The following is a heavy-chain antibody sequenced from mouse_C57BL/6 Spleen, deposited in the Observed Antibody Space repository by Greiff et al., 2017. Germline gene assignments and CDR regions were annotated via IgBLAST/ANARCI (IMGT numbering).Heavy chain of an antibody. D-gene: IGHD2-5*01. CDR3: SRRYSNGDY. CDR1: GYAFTNYL. J-gene: IGHJ4*01. CDR2: INPGSGGT. Sequence: VQLQESGAELVRPGTSVKVSCKASGYAFTNYLIEWVKQRPGQGLEWIGVINPGSGGTNYNEKFKGKATLTADKSSSTAYMQLSSLTSEDSAVYFWSRRYSNGDYWGQGTSVTVSS. V-gene: IGHV1-54*01.